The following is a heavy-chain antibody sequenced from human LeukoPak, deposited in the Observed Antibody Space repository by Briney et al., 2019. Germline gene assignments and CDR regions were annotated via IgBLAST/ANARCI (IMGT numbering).Heavy chain of an antibody. CDR1: GASITSSY. CDR3: ARGYFDNNDYSNAFDI. V-gene: IGHV4-59*01. J-gene: IGHJ3*02. CDR2: VHYSRST. D-gene: IGHD3-22*01. Sequence: SETLSLTCTVSGASITSSYWSWIRQPPGKSLEWIAYVHYSRSTNYNPSLKSRVATSVDTAKNQFSLNLSSVTAADTAVYYCARGYFDNNDYSNAFDIWGRGTMVTVSS.